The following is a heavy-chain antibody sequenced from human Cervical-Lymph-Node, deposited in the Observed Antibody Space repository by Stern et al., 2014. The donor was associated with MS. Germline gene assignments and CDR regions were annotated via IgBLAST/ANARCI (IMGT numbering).Heavy chain of an antibody. CDR3: ARQRYFDY. J-gene: IGHJ4*02. Sequence: EVQLVESGPEVKRPGESLKISCQASGYTFTSYWIGWVRQMPGKGLEWLAIIFPGGSDIRYSPSCQGQVTISADKSSSTAYLQWNNLKASDTAIYYCARQRYFDYWGQGTLVTVSS. CDR2: IFPGGSDI. CDR1: GYTFTSYW. V-gene: IGHV5-51*01.